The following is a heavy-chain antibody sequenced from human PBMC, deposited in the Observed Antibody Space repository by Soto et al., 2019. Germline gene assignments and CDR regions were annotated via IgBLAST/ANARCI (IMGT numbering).Heavy chain of an antibody. CDR1: GFTFSSYS. J-gene: IGHJ4*02. CDR2: ISSSRSTI. CDR3: DYFPGY. V-gene: IGHV3-48*01. Sequence: EVQLVESGGGLVQPGGSLRLSCAASGFTFSSYSMNWVRQAPGKGLEWVSYISSSRSTIYYADSVKGRFTISRDNAQNSLSLQMNRLRAEDPAVYYCDYFPGYWGQGSRVTVSS. D-gene: IGHD1-26*01.